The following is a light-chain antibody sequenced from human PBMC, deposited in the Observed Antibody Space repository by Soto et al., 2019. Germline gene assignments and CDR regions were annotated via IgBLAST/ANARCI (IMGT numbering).Light chain of an antibody. CDR3: RQYGSSPT. Sequence: EIVLTQSPGTLSLSPGERATLSCRASQSVSSSYLAWYQQKPGQAPRLLIYGASSRATGIPARFSGSGSGTDFTLTISRLEPEDFAVYYCRQYGSSPTFGQGNKVEIK. J-gene: IGKJ1*01. V-gene: IGKV3-20*01. CDR2: GAS. CDR1: QSVSSSY.